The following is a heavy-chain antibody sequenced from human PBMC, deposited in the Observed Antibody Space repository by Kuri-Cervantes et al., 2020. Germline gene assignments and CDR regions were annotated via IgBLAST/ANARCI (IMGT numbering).Heavy chain of an antibody. V-gene: IGHV4-4*07. CDR2: IYTSGST. Sequence: GSLRLSCTVSGGSISSYYWSWIRQPAGKGLEWIGRIYTSGSTNYNPSLKSRVTMSVDTSKNQFSLKLSSVTAADTAVYYCARDNGYYSRYWYFDLWGRGTLVTVSS. CDR3: ARDNGYYSRYWYFDL. J-gene: IGHJ2*01. CDR1: GGSISSYY. D-gene: IGHD3-22*01.